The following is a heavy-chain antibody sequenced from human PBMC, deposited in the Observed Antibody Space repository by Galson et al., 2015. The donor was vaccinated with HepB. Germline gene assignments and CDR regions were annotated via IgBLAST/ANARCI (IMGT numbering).Heavy chain of an antibody. J-gene: IGHJ4*02. Sequence: SLRLSCAASGFTFSSYAMSWVRQAPGKGLEWVSAISGSGGSTYYADSVKGRFTISRDNSKNTLYLQMNSLRAEDTAVYYCANLWGGSYYSADYWGQGTLVTVSS. CDR2: ISGSGGST. CDR1: GFTFSSYA. CDR3: ANLWGGSYYSADY. D-gene: IGHD1-26*01. V-gene: IGHV3-23*01.